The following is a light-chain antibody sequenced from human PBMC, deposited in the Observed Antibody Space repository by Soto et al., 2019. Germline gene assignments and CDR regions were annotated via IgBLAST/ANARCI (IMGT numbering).Light chain of an antibody. Sequence: VMTQSPATLSVSPGERATLSCRASQSVSSKLAWYQQRPGQAPRLLIYGASSRASGVPARFSGSGSGTEFTLTISSLQSEDFAVSHCQQYNDWPLSFGQGTKLDIK. J-gene: IGKJ2*01. CDR2: GAS. CDR1: QSVSSK. V-gene: IGKV3-15*01. CDR3: QQYNDWPLS.